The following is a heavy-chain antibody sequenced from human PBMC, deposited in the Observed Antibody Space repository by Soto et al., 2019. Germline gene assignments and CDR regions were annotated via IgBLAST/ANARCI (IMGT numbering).Heavy chain of an antibody. CDR1: GYSISSGYY. J-gene: IGHJ4*02. CDR2: IYHSGST. Sequence: SETLSLTCAVSGYSISSGYYLGWVRQPPGKGLEWIGSIYHSGSTYYNPSLKSRVTISVDTSKNQFSLKLSSVTAADTAVYYCARNQYYYDSSGPWGQGTLVTVSS. D-gene: IGHD3-22*01. V-gene: IGHV4-38-2*01. CDR3: ARNQYYYDSSGP.